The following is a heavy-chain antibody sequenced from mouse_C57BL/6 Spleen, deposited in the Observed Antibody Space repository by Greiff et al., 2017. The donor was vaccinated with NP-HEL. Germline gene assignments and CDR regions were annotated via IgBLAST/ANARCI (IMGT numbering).Heavy chain of an antibody. D-gene: IGHD2-4*01. V-gene: IGHV1-76*01. Sequence: QVQLQQSGAELVRPGASVKLSCKASGYTFTDYYINWVKQRPGQGLEWIARIYPGSGNTYYNEKFKGKATLTAEKSSSTAYMQLSSLTSEDSAVYFCAREGDYYDYDGYWYFDVWGTGTTVTVSS. J-gene: IGHJ1*03. CDR3: AREGDYYDYDGYWYFDV. CDR1: GYTFTDYY. CDR2: IYPGSGNT.